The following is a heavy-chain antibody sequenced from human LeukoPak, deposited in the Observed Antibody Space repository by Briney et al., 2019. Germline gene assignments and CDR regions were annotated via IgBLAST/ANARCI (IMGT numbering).Heavy chain of an antibody. CDR2: IYSGGST. CDR1: GFTFSSYG. J-gene: IGHJ3*02. D-gene: IGHD5-24*01. Sequence: GGSLRLSCAASGFTFSSYGMHWVRQAPGKGLEWVSVIYSGGSTYYADSVKGRFTISRDNSKNTLYLQMNSLRAEDTAVYYCATQTRDGYNLWEDAFDIWGQGTMVTVSS. V-gene: IGHV3-NL1*01. CDR3: ATQTRDGYNLWEDAFDI.